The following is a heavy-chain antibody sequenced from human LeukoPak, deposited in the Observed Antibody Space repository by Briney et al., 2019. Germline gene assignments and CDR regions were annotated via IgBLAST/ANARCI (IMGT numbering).Heavy chain of an antibody. Sequence: ASVKVSCKASGFTFTGHYMHWVRQAPGQGFEWMGWINPDTGGTNYVQKFQGRVTMTRDTSISTAYMELSSLRPDDTAVYYCARGRKQWLVRDAFDIWGQGTMVTVSS. CDR1: GFTFTGHY. CDR3: ARGRKQWLVRDAFDI. CDR2: INPDTGGT. D-gene: IGHD6-19*01. J-gene: IGHJ3*02. V-gene: IGHV1-2*02.